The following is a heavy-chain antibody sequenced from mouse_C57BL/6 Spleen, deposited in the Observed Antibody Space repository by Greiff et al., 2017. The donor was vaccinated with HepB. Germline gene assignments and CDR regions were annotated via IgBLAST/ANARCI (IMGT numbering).Heavy chain of an antibody. Sequence: DVMLVESGGDLVKPGGSLKLSCAASGFTFSSYGMSWVRQTPDKRLEWVATISSGGSYTYYPDSVKGRFTISRDNAKNTLYLQMSSLKSEDTAMYYCARESPGYFDYWGQGTTLTVSS. J-gene: IGHJ2*01. CDR1: GFTFSSYG. CDR2: ISSGGSYT. V-gene: IGHV5-6*02. CDR3: ARESPGYFDY. D-gene: IGHD6-2*01.